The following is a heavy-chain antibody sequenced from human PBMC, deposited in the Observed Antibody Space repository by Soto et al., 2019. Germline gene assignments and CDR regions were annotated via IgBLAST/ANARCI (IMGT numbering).Heavy chain of an antibody. CDR2: LIPVFGSP. CDR3: TRVLGYTFEPGKTRYYAMDV. CDR1: GGTVSKDA. D-gene: IGHD5-18*01. J-gene: IGHJ6*02. V-gene: IGHV1-69*01. Sequence: QVQLVQSGAEVKKPGSSVTVSCKTSGGTVSKDAINWVRQAPGQGLEWMGLLIPVFGSPIYAQKFQGRIRITADESTSTAFMDLSSLRSEDTAVYYCTRVLGYTFEPGKTRYYAMDVWGQGTTVSVSS.